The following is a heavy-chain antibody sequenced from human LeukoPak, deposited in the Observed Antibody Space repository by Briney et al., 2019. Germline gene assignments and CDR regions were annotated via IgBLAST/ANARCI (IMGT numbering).Heavy chain of an antibody. V-gene: IGHV3-7*01. CDR2: IKQDGSDT. CDR3: AREHSSHFT. J-gene: IGHJ4*02. Sequence: GGSLILSCAGSGFTFGNSWMNWFRQAPGKGLEWVAHIKQDGSDTYVDSVKGRFTISRDIAKTPLFLHMNSLTTEDSAVYYCAREHSSHFTWGQGTLVTVSS. D-gene: IGHD3-3*02. CDR1: GFTFGNSW.